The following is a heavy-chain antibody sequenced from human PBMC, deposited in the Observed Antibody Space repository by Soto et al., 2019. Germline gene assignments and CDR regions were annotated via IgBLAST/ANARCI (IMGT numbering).Heavy chain of an antibody. CDR1: GDTFSYYS. CDR2: IIPIFGTA. Sequence: QVQLVQSGSEVKKPGSSVKVSCKASGDTFSYYSISWVRQAPGQGLEWMGGIIPIFGTANHAQKFQGRVTIIADESTSTVYMELSSLRSEDTAMYYCARGWGYDSNDYYYAYWGQGTLVIVSS. CDR3: ARGWGYDSNDYYYAY. V-gene: IGHV1-69*01. D-gene: IGHD3-22*01. J-gene: IGHJ4*02.